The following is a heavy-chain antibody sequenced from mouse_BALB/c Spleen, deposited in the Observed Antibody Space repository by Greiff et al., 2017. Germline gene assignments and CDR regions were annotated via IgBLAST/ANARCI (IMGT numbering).Heavy chain of an antibody. CDR1: GYSITSDYA. D-gene: IGHD2-3*01. CDR3: ARSGDGYYVGFAY. Sequence: EVKLQESGPGLVKPSQSLSLACTVTGYSITSDYAWNWIRQFPGNKLEWMGYISYSGSTSYNPSLKSRISITRDTSKNQFFLQLNSVTTEDTATYYCARSGDGYYVGFAYWGQGTLVTVSA. CDR2: ISYSGST. J-gene: IGHJ3*01. V-gene: IGHV3-2*02.